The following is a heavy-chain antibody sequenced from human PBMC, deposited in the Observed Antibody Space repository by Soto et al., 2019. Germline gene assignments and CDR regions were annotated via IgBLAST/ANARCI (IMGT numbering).Heavy chain of an antibody. V-gene: IGHV4-34*01. Sequence: QVQLQQWGAGLLKPSETLSLTCAVYGGSFSGYYWSWIRQPPGKGLEWIGEINHSGSTNYNPSLKSLVTISVVTSKNQLSLKLSSVTAADTAVYYCARPRDCSGGSCYSGPQYFQHWGQGTLVTVSS. CDR2: INHSGST. D-gene: IGHD2-15*01. J-gene: IGHJ1*01. CDR3: ARPRDCSGGSCYSGPQYFQH. CDR1: GGSFSGYY.